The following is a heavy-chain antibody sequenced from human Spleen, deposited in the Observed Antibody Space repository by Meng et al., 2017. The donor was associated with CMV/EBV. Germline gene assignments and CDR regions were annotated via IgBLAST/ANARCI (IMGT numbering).Heavy chain of an antibody. CDR1: GGSIKSHNFH. D-gene: IGHD6-13*01. Sequence: SETLSLTCSVSGGSIKSHNFHWGWIRQPPGKGLEWIGSIYDSGSAYYNPSLKSRVIMSVDTSKNQFSLKLSSVTAADTAVYYCARARSLGYWGQGALVTVSS. CDR2: IYDSGSA. J-gene: IGHJ4*02. V-gene: IGHV4-39*07. CDR3: ARARSLGY.